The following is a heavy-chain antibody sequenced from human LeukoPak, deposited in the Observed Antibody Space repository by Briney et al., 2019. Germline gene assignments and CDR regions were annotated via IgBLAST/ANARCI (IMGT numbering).Heavy chain of an antibody. CDR1: GYTFTDYY. CDR2: INPNSGGT. D-gene: IGHD6-13*01. Sequence: ASVKVSCKASGYTFTDYYLQWVRQAPGQGLEWMGWINPNSGGTNSAQKFQGRVTMTRDTSVSTAYMELSRLRSDDTAVYYCARDSGFDSSSQRRRDYYGMDVWGQGTTVTVSS. V-gene: IGHV1-2*02. CDR3: ARDSGFDSSSQRRRDYYGMDV. J-gene: IGHJ6*02.